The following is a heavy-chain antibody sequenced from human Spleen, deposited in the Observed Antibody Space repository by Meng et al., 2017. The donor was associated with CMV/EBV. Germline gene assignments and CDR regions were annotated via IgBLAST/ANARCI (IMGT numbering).Heavy chain of an antibody. J-gene: IGHJ4*02. V-gene: IGHV1-2*02. D-gene: IGHD2-2*01. Sequence: TFNAYFIHWVRQAPGQGLEWMGWISPRSGATKYAQRFQGRITMTRDTSISTAYMELSSLKSDDTAVYYCARGRFCSTASCYALFDLWGQGALVTVSS. CDR2: ISPRSGAT. CDR3: ARGRFCSTASCYALFDL. CDR1: TFNAYF.